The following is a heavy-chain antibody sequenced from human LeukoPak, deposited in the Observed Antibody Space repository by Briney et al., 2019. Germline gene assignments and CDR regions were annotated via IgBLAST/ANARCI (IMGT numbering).Heavy chain of an antibody. J-gene: IGHJ4*02. CDR1: GYTFVVYY. CDR2: INPTTGGT. Sequence: VSVKVFCKASGYTFVVYYLHWVRHAPGQGLVWRGWINPTTGGTNYAQKFQDRVTMTRDTSINTAYMELSGLTSDDTAVYYCARLVGLSTTASYWGQGTLVIVSS. V-gene: IGHV1-2*02. D-gene: IGHD5/OR15-5a*01. CDR3: ARLVGLSTTASY.